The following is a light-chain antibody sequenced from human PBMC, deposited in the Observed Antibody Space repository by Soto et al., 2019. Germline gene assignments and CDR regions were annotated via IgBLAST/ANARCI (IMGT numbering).Light chain of an antibody. Sequence: QSALTQPASVSGSPGKSITISGSGTSRDIGAYNLVSWYQQPPGKAPKLLIYEVRNRPSGISYRFSGSKSGTTASLTISSLLPEDEDEYYCSTDTSRSTLVFGGGTKLTVL. J-gene: IGLJ2*01. CDR1: SRDIGAYNL. CDR3: STDTSRSTLV. V-gene: IGLV2-14*01. CDR2: EVR.